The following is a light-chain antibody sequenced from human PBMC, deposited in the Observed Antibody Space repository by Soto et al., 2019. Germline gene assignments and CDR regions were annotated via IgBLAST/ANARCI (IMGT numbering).Light chain of an antibody. CDR2: GAS. CDR3: QQYHHSPPYT. CDR1: ESVRDN. J-gene: IGKJ2*01. Sequence: DIVMTQSPVTLSVSPGETATLSCRASESVRDNLAWYQQKPGQAPRLLIYGASTRATGIPARFSGSGSGTEFTLTISSLQSEDFAVYSCQQYHHSPPYTFGQGTKLEIK. V-gene: IGKV3D-15*01.